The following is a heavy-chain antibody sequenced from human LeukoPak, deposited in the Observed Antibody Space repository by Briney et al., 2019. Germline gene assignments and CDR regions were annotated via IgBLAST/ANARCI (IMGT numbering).Heavy chain of an antibody. Sequence: PSETLSLTCAVSGYSISSGYYWGWIRQPPGKGLEWIGSIYHSGSTYYNPSLKSRVTISVDTSKNQFSLKLSSVTAADTAVYYCARDSSSSYSDAFDIWGQGTMVTVPS. CDR3: ARDSSSSYSDAFDI. J-gene: IGHJ3*02. D-gene: IGHD6-13*01. V-gene: IGHV4-38-2*01. CDR1: GYSISSGYY. CDR2: IYHSGST.